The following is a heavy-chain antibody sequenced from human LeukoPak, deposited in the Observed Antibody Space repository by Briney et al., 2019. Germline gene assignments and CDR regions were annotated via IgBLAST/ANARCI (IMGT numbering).Heavy chain of an antibody. D-gene: IGHD2-2*01. CDR3: AKSSDGSTSFDQ. CDR1: GFTFSNYW. V-gene: IGHV3-74*01. J-gene: IGHJ4*02. Sequence: GGSLRLSCAASGFTFSNYWMHWVRQTPGKGLVWVSRINSYGSSTSYADSVKGRFTISRDNAKNTLYLQINSLRAEDMALYYCAKSSDGSTSFDQWGQGTLVTVSS. CDR2: INSYGSST.